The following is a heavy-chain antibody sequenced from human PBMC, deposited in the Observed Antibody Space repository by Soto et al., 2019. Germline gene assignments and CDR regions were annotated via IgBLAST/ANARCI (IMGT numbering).Heavy chain of an antibody. CDR3: AKVKDSSSWIYYYYYGMDV. D-gene: IGHD6-13*01. CDR1: GFTFSSYG. CDR2: ISYDGSNK. V-gene: IGHV3-30*18. J-gene: IGHJ6*02. Sequence: QVQLVESGGGVVQPGRSLRLSCAASGFTFSSYGMHWVRQAPGKGLEWVAVISYDGSNKYYADSVKGRFTISRDNSKNTLYLQMNSLRAEDTAVYYCAKVKDSSSWIYYYYYGMDVWGQGTTVTVSS.